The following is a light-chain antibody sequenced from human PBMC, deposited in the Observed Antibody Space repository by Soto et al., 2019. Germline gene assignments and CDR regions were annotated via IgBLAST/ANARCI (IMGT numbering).Light chain of an antibody. CDR1: QRISTY. Sequence: DIQMTQSPSTLSAGVGDRVTITCRASQRISTYLNWYQQKPGKAPTLLIYAASSLQSGVPSRFSGGGSGTDFTLTINTLQPEDLATYFCQQCYSSPRTFGQGTKVEIK. CDR2: AAS. CDR3: QQCYSSPRT. V-gene: IGKV1-39*01. J-gene: IGKJ1*01.